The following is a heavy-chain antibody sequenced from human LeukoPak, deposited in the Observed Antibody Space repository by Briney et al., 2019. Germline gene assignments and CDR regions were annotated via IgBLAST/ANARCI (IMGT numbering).Heavy chain of an antibody. CDR1: GGSFSGYY. D-gene: IGHD2-2*01. V-gene: IGHV4-39*01. Sequence: SETLSLTCTVYGGSFSGYYWSWIRQPPGKGLEWIGSIYYSGSTYYNPSLKSRVTISVDTSKNQFSLKLSSVTAADTAVYYCARHIPYQLLPNWFDPWGQGTLVTVSS. CDR3: ARHIPYQLLPNWFDP. CDR2: IYYSGST. J-gene: IGHJ5*02.